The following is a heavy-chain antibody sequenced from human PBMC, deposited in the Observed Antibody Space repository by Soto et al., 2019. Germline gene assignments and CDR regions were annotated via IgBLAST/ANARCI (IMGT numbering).Heavy chain of an antibody. J-gene: IGHJ5*02. CDR3: SGRVTDAPT. D-gene: IGHD3-10*01. CDR1: GGSISSGG. Sequence: PLETLSLTCAVSGGSISSGGWTWVRQPTGKGLEWIGEILYSGRTNYNSSLNSRVTISIDKSKKQFSLNLSSVTAADTAVYYCSGRVTDAPTWGQGALVTVSS. CDR2: ILYSGRT. V-gene: IGHV4-4*02.